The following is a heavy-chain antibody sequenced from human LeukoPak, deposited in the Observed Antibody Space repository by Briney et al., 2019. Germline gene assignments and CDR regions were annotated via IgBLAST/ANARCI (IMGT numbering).Heavy chain of an antibody. J-gene: IGHJ5*02. CDR3: ARGEQQLDFDWFDP. D-gene: IGHD6-13*01. V-gene: IGHV4-34*01. Sequence: PSETLSLTCAVYGGSFSGYYWSWIRQPPGKGLEWIGEINHSGSTNYNPSLKSRVTISVDTSKNQFSLKLSSVTAADTAVYYCARGEQQLDFDWFDPWGQGTLVTVSS. CDR2: INHSGST. CDR1: GGSFSGYY.